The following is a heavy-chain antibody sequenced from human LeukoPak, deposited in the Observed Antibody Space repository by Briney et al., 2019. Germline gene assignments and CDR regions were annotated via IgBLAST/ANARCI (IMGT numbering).Heavy chain of an antibody. J-gene: IGHJ4*02. Sequence: PGGSLRLSCAASGFTFSDYYMSWIRQAPGKGLEWVSYISSSSSYTNYADSVKGRFTISRDNAKNSLYLQMTSLRAEDTAVYFCARDGPRPYSSGWSFDYWGQGTLVTVSS. CDR1: GFTFSDYY. CDR3: ARDGPRPYSSGWSFDY. D-gene: IGHD6-19*01. CDR2: ISSSSSYT. V-gene: IGHV3-11*06.